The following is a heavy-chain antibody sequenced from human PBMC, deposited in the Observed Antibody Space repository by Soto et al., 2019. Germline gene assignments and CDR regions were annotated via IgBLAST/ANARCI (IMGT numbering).Heavy chain of an antibody. CDR2: ISGSGDAT. CDR1: GFTFTYYS. J-gene: IGHJ6*02. CDR3: ADPVAAATHYDYYDMDV. D-gene: IGHD2-2*01. V-gene: IGHV3-23*01. Sequence: EVPLLESGGGLVQPGGSLRLSFVASGFTFTYYSMSWVRQAPGKGLEWVSHISGSGDATYYADSVKGRFTISRDNFKNTLYLQMNNLRADGTAVYYCADPVAAATHYDYYDMDVWGQGTTVTVSS.